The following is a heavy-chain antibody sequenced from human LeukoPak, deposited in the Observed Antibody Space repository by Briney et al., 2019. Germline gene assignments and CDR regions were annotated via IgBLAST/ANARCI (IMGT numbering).Heavy chain of an antibody. CDR2: IYSSGRS. CDR3: ARKRAGANDFDY. Sequence: SETLSLTCTVSGGSISSYYWTWIRQPAGRGLEWIGRIYSSGRSNYNPSLKSRVTMSVDTSNNQFSLKLSSVTAADTAVYYCARKRAGANDFDYWGPGTLVTPSA. V-gene: IGHV4-4*07. CDR1: GGSISSYY. J-gene: IGHJ4*02. D-gene: IGHD6-25*01.